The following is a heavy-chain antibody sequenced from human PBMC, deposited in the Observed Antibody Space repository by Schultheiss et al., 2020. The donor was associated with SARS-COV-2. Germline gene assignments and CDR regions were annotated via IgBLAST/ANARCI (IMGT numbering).Heavy chain of an antibody. CDR3: AKRAAEYQLLYVDY. CDR2: IKQDGSEK. D-gene: IGHD2-2*01. V-gene: IGHV3-7*03. J-gene: IGHJ4*02. Sequence: GGSLRLSCAASGFTFSSYWMSWVRQAPGKGLEWVANIKQDGSEKYYVDSVKGRFTISRDNSRNTVYLQMNSLKTEDTAVYYCAKRAAEYQLLYVDYWGQGTLVTVSS. CDR1: GFTFSSYW.